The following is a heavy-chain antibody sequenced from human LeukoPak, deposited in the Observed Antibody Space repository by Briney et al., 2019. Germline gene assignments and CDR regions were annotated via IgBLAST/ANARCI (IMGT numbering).Heavy chain of an antibody. CDR1: GFTFSSYA. D-gene: IGHD3-16*01. V-gene: IGHV3-23*01. J-gene: IGHJ3*02. Sequence: GGSLRLSCAASGFTFSSYAMSWVRQAPGKGLEWVSAISGSGGSTYYADFVKGRFTISRDNSKNSLYLQMNSLRAEDTAVYYCARVGLWEWRAFDIWGQGTMVTVSS. CDR3: ARVGLWEWRAFDI. CDR2: ISGSGGST.